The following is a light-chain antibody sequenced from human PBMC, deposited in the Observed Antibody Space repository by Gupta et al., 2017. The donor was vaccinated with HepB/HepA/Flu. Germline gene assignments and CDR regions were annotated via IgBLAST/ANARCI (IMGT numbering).Light chain of an antibody. CDR3: MQALQTPFT. CDR1: QSLLHSNGYNY. V-gene: IGKV2-28*01. CDR2: LGS. J-gene: IGKJ3*01. Sequence: DIVVTQSPPSLPVTPGEPAPISCRSSQSLLHSNGYNYLDWYLQKPGQSPQLLIYLGSNRASGVPDRFSGSGSGTDFTLKISRVEAEDVGVYYCMQALQTPFTFGPGTKVDIK.